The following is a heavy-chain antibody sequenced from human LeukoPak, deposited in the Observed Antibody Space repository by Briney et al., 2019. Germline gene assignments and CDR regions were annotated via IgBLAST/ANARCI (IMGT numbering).Heavy chain of an antibody. CDR3: ARTLKYDSSGYRPYYFDY. D-gene: IGHD3-22*01. Sequence: GASVKVSCKASGYTFTSFGISWVRQAPGQGLEWMGWISAENGNTYYAQNFQGRATMTTDTSTSTANMELSRLRSDDTAVYYCARTLKYDSSGYRPYYFDYWGQGTLVTVSS. CDR2: ISAENGNT. V-gene: IGHV1-18*01. J-gene: IGHJ4*02. CDR1: GYTFTSFG.